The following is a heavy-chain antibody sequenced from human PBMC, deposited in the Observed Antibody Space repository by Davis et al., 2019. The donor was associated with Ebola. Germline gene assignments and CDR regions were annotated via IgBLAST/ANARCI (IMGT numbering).Heavy chain of an antibody. CDR1: GFTFSSYS. Sequence: PGGSLRLSCAASGFTFSSYSMNWVRQAPGKGLEWVSYISSSSSTIYYADSVKGRFTISRDNAKNSLYLQMNSLRAEDTAVYYCARDPYSSGWPLDYWGQGTLVTVSS. J-gene: IGHJ4*02. V-gene: IGHV3-48*01. D-gene: IGHD6-19*01. CDR2: ISSSSSTI. CDR3: ARDPYSSGWPLDY.